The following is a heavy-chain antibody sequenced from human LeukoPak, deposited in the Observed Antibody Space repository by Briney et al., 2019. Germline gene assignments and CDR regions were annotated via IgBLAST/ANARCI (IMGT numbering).Heavy chain of an antibody. CDR3: ARGYVYSYDY. Sequence: GGSLRLSCVASGFPFSSYDMHWVRQATGKGLEWVSAIGTAGDAYYPGTVRGRFTISRENAKNSLYLQMNSLRADHTAVYYCARGYVYSYDYWGQGIMVTVSS. V-gene: IGHV3-13*01. CDR2: IGTAGDA. CDR1: GFPFSSYD. J-gene: IGHJ4*02. D-gene: IGHD3-16*01.